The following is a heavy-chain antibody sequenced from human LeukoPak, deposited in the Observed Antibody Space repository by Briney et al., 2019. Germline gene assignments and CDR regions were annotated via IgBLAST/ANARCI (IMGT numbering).Heavy chain of an antibody. V-gene: IGHV6-1*01. J-gene: IGHJ5*02. CDR3: ARDEVGSGSYSNWFDP. CDR2: TYYRSKWYN. Sequence: SQTLSLTCAISGDSVSSNGADWNWIRQSPSRGLEWLGRTYYRSKWYNDYAVSVKSRITINPDTSKNQFSLQLNSVTPEDTAVYYCARDEVGSGSYSNWFDPWGQGTLVTVSS. D-gene: IGHD3-10*01. CDR1: GDSVSSNGAD.